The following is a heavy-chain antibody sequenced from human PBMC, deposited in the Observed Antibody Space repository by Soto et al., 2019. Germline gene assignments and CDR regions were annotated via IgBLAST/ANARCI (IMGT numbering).Heavy chain of an antibody. CDR2: INHSGST. CDR1: GGSFSGYY. V-gene: IGHV4-34*01. J-gene: IGHJ4*02. Sequence: PSETLSLTCAVYGGSFSGYYWSWIRQPPGKGLEWIGEINHSGSTNYNPSLKSRVTISVDTSKNQFSLKLSSVTAADTAVYYCARGLPYFDYWGQGTMVTVYS. CDR3: ARGLPYFDY.